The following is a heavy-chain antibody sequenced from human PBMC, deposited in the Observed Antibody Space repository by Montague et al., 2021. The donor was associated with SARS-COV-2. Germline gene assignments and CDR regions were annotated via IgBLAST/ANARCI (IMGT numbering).Heavy chain of an antibody. CDR2: IYPADSDA. D-gene: IGHD1-14*01. Sequence: QSGAEVKKPGESVKISCQASGYDFIRSWIGWVRQTPGKGLEWMGIIYPADSDASYSPSFQGQVTFSADRSVNTAYMQLSGLMASDSGIYYCARQRNNGTFLSAFDSWGQGTLVSVSS. V-gene: IGHV5-51*01. CDR3: ARQRNNGTFLSAFDS. CDR1: GYDFIRSW. J-gene: IGHJ5*01.